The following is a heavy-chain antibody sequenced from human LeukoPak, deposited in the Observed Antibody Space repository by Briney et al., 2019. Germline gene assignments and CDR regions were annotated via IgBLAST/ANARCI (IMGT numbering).Heavy chain of an antibody. J-gene: IGHJ4*02. CDR2: IYTSGST. V-gene: IGHV4-4*07. Sequence: SETLSLTCTVSGGSISSYYWSWIRQPAGEGLEWIGRIYTSGSTNYNPSLNSRVTISVDKSKNHFSLKLTSVTAADTAVYYCARDWRYCSGGSCSYYFDYWGQGALVTVSS. D-gene: IGHD2-15*01. CDR1: GGSISSYY. CDR3: ARDWRYCSGGSCSYYFDY.